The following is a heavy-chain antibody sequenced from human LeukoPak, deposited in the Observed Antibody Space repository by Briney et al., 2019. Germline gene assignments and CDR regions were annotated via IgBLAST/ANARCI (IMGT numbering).Heavy chain of an antibody. CDR1: GYTFTGYY. CDR2: INPNSGGT. Sequence: GASVKVSCKASGYTFTGYYMHWVRQAPGQGLEWMGWINPNSGGTNYAQKFQGRVTMTRDTSISTAYMELSRLRSDDTAVYYCARDQYYDSSGYYYGDAFDIWGQGTMVTVSP. CDR3: ARDQYYDSSGYYYGDAFDI. D-gene: IGHD3-22*01. J-gene: IGHJ3*02. V-gene: IGHV1-2*02.